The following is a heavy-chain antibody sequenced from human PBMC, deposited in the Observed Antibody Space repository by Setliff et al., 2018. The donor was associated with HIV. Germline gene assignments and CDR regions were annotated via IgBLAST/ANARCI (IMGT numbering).Heavy chain of an antibody. CDR3: ARRYSSSSTGFDY. J-gene: IGHJ4*02. V-gene: IGHV3-21*01. Sequence: GASVKVSCAASGFTFSSYSMNWVRQAPGKGLEWVSSISSSSSYIYYADSVKGRFTISRDNAKNSLYLQMNSLRAEDTAVYYCARRYSSSSTGFDYWGQGTLVTVSS. D-gene: IGHD6-6*01. CDR2: ISSSSSYI. CDR1: GFTFSSYS.